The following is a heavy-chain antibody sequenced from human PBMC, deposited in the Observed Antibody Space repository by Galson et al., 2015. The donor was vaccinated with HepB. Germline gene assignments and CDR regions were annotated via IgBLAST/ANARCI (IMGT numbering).Heavy chain of an antibody. CDR2: ISGSGGST. V-gene: IGHV3-23*01. J-gene: IGHJ6*04. CDR3: AKEICGSMKCPADV. D-gene: IGHD3-16*01. CDR1: GFTFSSYT. Sequence: SLRLSCAASGFTFSSYTMNWVRQAPGEGLEWVSVISGSGGSTYYADSVKGRFTISRDNSKNTLYLQMDSLRAEDTAVYYCAKEICGSMKCPADVWGKGTTVTVSS.